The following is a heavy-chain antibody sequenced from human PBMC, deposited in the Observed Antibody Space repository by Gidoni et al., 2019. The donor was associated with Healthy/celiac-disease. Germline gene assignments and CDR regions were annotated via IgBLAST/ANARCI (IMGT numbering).Heavy chain of an antibody. V-gene: IGHV3-21*01. Sequence: EVQLVESGGGLVKPGGSLRLSCAASGFTFSSYSMNWVRQAPGKGLEWVSSISSSSSYIYYADSVKGRFTISRDNAKNSLYLQMNSLRAEDTAVYYCARDKGVTRGGYYYGMDVWGQGTTVTVSS. J-gene: IGHJ6*02. CDR3: ARDKGVTRGGYYYGMDV. D-gene: IGHD2-21*02. CDR1: GFTFSSYS. CDR2: ISSSSSYI.